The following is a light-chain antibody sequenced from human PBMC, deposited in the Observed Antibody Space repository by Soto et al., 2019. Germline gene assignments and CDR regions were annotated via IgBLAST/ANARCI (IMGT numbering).Light chain of an antibody. CDR1: QGISSP. J-gene: IGKJ1*01. CDR2: AAA. Sequence: QFTQTQSSLSASVAARLTITCRASQGISSPLAWYQQNPGKAPKLLIYAAATFHSGVPSRFSGSGSGIDVTLTISSLQPEDFATYYCQQLNSYPRTLGQGTKVDIK. V-gene: IGKV1-9*01. CDR3: QQLNSYPRT.